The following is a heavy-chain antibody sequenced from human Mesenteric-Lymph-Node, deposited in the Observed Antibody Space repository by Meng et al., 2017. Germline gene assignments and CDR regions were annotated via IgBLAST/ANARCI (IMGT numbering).Heavy chain of an antibody. CDR1: GFTFTTNY. V-gene: IGHV3-23*04. CDR3: AKHRSGSYTFDY. Sequence: LVGSGGGLGQPVGSLGLSCAASGFTFTTNYMSWVRRAPGKGLEWVSAIGASTDTYYADSVRGRFTISRDKSQNTLYLEMNSLRAEDTAVYYCAKHRSGSYTFDYWDRGSLVTVSS. D-gene: IGHD1-26*01. CDR2: IGASTDT. J-gene: IGHJ4*02.